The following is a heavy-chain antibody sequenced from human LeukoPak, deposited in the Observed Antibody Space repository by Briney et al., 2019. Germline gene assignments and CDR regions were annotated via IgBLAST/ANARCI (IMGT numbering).Heavy chain of an antibody. CDR1: GGTFSSHA. J-gene: IGHJ4*02. Sequence: ASVKVSCKASGGTFSSHAISWVRQAPGQGLEWMGGIIPIFGTANYAQKFQGRVTITADESTSTAYMELSSLRSEDTAVYYCARERGYCSGGSCYSLDYWGQGTLVTVSS. D-gene: IGHD2-15*01. CDR2: IIPIFGTA. CDR3: ARERGYCSGGSCYSLDY. V-gene: IGHV1-69*01.